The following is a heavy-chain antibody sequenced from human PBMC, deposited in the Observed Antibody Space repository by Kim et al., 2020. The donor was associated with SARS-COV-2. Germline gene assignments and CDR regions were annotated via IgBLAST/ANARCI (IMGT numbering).Heavy chain of an antibody. D-gene: IGHD6-13*01. V-gene: IGHV3-21*01. Sequence: GTVKGRFTISRDNAKNSLYLQMNSLRAEDTAVYYCARDLVSPLSGGAFDIWGQGTMVTVSS. CDR3: ARDLVSPLSGGAFDI. J-gene: IGHJ3*02.